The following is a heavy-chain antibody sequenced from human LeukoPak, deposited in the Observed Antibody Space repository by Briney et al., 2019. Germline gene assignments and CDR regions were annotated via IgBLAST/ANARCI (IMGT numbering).Heavy chain of an antibody. CDR2: IYDSGTT. D-gene: IGHD3-16*01. Sequence: PSATLSLTCTVSGGSISRYFWSWIRQPAGKGLEWIGRIYDSGTTNYNPSLKSRLSMSSDTSKNQFSLQMTSVTAADTAVYFCARGLERFSVFGEVTITENWFDPWGPGTLVTVSS. CDR1: GGSISRYF. V-gene: IGHV4-4*07. CDR3: ARGLERFSVFGEVTITENWFDP. J-gene: IGHJ5*02.